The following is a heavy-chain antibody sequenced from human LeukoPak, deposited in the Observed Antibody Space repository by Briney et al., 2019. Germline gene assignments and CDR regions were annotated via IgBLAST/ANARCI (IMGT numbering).Heavy chain of an antibody. CDR1: GYTLTELS. CDR2: FDPEDGET. V-gene: IGHV1-24*01. D-gene: IGHD5-18*01. Sequence: ASVKVSCKVSGYTLTELSMHWVRQAPGKGLEWMGGFDPEDGETIYAQKFQGRVTMTEDTSTDTAYMELSSLRSEDTAVYYCATHLRYSYGLFHWGQGTLVTVSS. CDR3: ATHLRYSYGLFH. J-gene: IGHJ4*02.